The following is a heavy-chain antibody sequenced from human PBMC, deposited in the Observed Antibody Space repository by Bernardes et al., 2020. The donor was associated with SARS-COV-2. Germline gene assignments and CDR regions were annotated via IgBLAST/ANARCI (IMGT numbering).Heavy chain of an antibody. J-gene: IGHJ3*02. Sequence: VKVSCKASGFTFTSSAMQWVRQARGQRLEWIGWIVVGSGNTNYAQKFQERVTITRDMSTSTAYMELSSLRSEDTAVYYCAAEYVRFLESDAFDIWGQGTMVTVSS. CDR2: IVVGSGNT. CDR1: GFTFTSSA. V-gene: IGHV1-58*02. D-gene: IGHD3-3*01. CDR3: AAEYVRFLESDAFDI.